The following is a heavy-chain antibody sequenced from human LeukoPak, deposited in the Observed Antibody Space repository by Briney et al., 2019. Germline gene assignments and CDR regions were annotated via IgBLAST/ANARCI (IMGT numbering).Heavy chain of an antibody. CDR3: ARAEWGAIDAFDI. Sequence: GGSLRLSCAASGFTFSSYSMNWVRQAPEKGLEWVSYISSSSSTIYYADSVKGRFTISRDNAKNSLYLQMNSLRAEDTAVYYCARAEWGAIDAFDIWGQGTMVTVSS. J-gene: IGHJ3*02. D-gene: IGHD1-26*01. CDR2: ISSSSSTI. CDR1: GFTFSSYS. V-gene: IGHV3-48*01.